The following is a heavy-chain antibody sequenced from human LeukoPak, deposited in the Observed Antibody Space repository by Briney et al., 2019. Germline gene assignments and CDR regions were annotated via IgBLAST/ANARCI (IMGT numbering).Heavy chain of an antibody. Sequence: GGSLRLSCAASGFTFSSYSMNWVRQAPGKGLEWVSYISSSSSTIYYADSVKGRFTISRDNAKNSLYLQMNSLRAEDTAVYYCARTGSSSWYSFDYWGQGTLVTVSS. D-gene: IGHD6-13*01. V-gene: IGHV3-48*01. CDR3: ARTGSSSWYSFDY. CDR1: GFTFSSYS. J-gene: IGHJ4*02. CDR2: ISSSSSTI.